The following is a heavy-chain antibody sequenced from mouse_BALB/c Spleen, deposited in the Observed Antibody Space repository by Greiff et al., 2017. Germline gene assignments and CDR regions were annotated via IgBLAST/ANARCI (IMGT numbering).Heavy chain of an antibody. Sequence: VQLQQSGAELVGSGASVKLSCTASGFNIKDYYMHWVKQRPEQGLEWIGWIDPENGDTEYAPKFQGKATMTADTSSNTAYLQLSSLTSEDTAVYYSVLYGQTFDYWGQGTTLTVSS. D-gene: IGHD1-1*02. V-gene: IGHV14-4*02. CDR2: IDPENGDT. CDR1: GFNIKDYY. J-gene: IGHJ2*01. CDR3: VLYGQTFDY.